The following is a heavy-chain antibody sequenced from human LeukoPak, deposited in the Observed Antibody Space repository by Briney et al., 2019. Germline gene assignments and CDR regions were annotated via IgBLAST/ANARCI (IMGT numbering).Heavy chain of an antibody. Sequence: SETLSLTCAVYGGSFSGYYLSWIRQPPGQGLEWIGEINHSGSTKYNPSLKSRVTISVDTCTHQFSLKLSSVTAADTAVYYCARGKKVFWSGYCDWNYFDYWGQGTLVTVSS. V-gene: IGHV4-34*01. J-gene: IGHJ4*02. D-gene: IGHD3-3*01. CDR3: ARGKKVFWSGYCDWNYFDY. CDR1: GGSFSGYY. CDR2: INHSGST.